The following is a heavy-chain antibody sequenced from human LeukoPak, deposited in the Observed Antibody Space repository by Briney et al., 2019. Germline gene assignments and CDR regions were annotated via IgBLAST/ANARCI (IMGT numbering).Heavy chain of an antibody. CDR2: IYYSGST. Sequence: TSQTLSLTCTVSGGSISSGDYYWRWIRQPPGKGLEWIGYIYYSGSTYYNPSLKSRVTISVDTSKNQFSLKLSSVTAADTAVYYCAGGRLDYPHPQPNFDYWGQGTLVTVSS. V-gene: IGHV4-30-4*08. CDR1: GGSISSGDYY. D-gene: IGHD3/OR15-3a*01. CDR3: AGGRLDYPHPQPNFDY. J-gene: IGHJ4*02.